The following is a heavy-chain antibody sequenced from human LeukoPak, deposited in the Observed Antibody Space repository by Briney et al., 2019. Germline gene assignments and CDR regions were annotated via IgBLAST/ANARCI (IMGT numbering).Heavy chain of an antibody. CDR1: GGSFGGYY. CDR2: INHSGST. Sequence: SETLSLTCAVYGGSFGGYYWSWIRQPPGKGLEWIGEINHSGSTNYNPSLKSRVTISVDTSKNQFSLKLSSVTAADTAVYYCARQGYSYGYDAFDIWGQGTMVTVSS. V-gene: IGHV4-34*01. J-gene: IGHJ3*02. D-gene: IGHD5-18*01. CDR3: ARQGYSYGYDAFDI.